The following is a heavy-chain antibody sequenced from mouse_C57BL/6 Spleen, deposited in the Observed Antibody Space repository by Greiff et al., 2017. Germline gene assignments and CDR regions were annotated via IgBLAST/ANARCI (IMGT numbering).Heavy chain of an antibody. D-gene: IGHD1-1*01. J-gene: IGHJ2*01. CDR1: GFNITDDY. V-gene: IGHV14-4*01. Sequence: EVKLMESGAELVRPGASVKLSCTASGFNITDDYMHWVKQRPEQGLEWIGWIDPENGDTEYASKFQGKTTITADTSSNTASLQLSSLTSEYTAVYYCTTRSAVVAHCDYWGQGTTLTVSS. CDR2: IDPENGDT. CDR3: TTRSAVVAHCDY.